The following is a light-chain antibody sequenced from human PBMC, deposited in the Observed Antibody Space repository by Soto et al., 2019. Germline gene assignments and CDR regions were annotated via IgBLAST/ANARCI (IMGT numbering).Light chain of an antibody. CDR1: SSNIGAGYD. CDR2: GNS. CDR3: QSYDSTLSGSG. J-gene: IGLJ3*02. V-gene: IGLV1-40*01. Sequence: QSVLTQPPSVSEAPGQRVTISCTGSSSNIGAGYDVHWYQQLPGTAPKLLIYGNSNRPSGVPDRFSGSKSGTSASLAITGLQAEDEADYYCQSYDSTLSGSGFGGGTKLTVL.